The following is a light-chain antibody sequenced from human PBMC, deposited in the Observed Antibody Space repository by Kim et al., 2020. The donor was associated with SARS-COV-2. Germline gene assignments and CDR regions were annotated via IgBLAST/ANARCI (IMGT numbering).Light chain of an antibody. CDR1: RSDVGGYNY. Sequence: QSITTSCTGTRSDVGGYNYVSWYQQHPGKAPKLMIYDVSNRPSGVSNRFSGSKSGNAASLTISGLQAEDEADYYCSSYTSSSTLDFGTGTKVTVL. J-gene: IGLJ1*01. CDR2: DVS. V-gene: IGLV2-14*03. CDR3: SSYTSSSTLD.